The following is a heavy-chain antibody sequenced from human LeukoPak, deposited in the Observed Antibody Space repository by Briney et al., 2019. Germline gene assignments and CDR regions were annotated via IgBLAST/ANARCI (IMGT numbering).Heavy chain of an antibody. V-gene: IGHV3-74*01. Sequence: GGSLRLSCAASGFTFSSYWTHWVRQAPGKGLVWVSRINSDGSSTSYADSVKGRFTISRDNAKNTLYLQMNSLRAEDTAVYYCARDTSGPSQGNWFDPWGQGTLVTVSS. J-gene: IGHJ5*02. D-gene: IGHD3-3*01. CDR1: GFTFSSYW. CDR2: INSDGSST. CDR3: ARDTSGPSQGNWFDP.